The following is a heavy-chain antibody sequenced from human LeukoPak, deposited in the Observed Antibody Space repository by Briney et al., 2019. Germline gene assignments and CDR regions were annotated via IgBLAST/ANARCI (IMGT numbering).Heavy chain of an antibody. CDR1: GDSIRSHY. J-gene: IGHJ4*02. D-gene: IGHD1-26*01. CDR2: VFFTGST. Sequence: SETLSLTCSVSGDSIRSHYWSWIRQPPGKRPEWIGHVFFTGSTTYNPTLEGRVTISIDTSGSQFSLKLTSVTAADMAVYYCARVEWELLGAHLWGQGILLSVSS. V-gene: IGHV4-59*11. CDR3: ARVEWELLGAHL.